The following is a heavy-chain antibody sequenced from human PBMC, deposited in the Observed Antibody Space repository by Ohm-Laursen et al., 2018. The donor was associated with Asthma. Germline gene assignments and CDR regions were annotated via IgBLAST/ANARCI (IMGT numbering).Heavy chain of an antibody. CDR1: GFTFSSYA. J-gene: IGHJ4*02. V-gene: IGHV3-23*01. Sequence: SLRLSCTAPGFTFSSYAMSWVRQAPGKGLEWVSAISGSGGSTYYADSVKGRFTISRDNSKNTLYLQMNSLRAEDTAVYYCAKGSYYDSSGYYPYWGQGTLVTVSS. CDR3: AKGSYYDSSGYYPY. D-gene: IGHD3-22*01. CDR2: ISGSGGST.